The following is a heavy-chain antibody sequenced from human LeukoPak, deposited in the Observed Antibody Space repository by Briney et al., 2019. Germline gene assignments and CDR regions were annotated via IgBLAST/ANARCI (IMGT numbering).Heavy chain of an antibody. J-gene: IGHJ4*02. CDR1: GFTFSSYD. V-gene: IGHV3-23*01. CDR3: AKAQYSSGWYGFDY. D-gene: IGHD6-19*01. Sequence: GGSLRLSCAASGFTFSSYDMHWVRQATGKGLEWVSVISGSGGSTYYADSVKGRLTISRDNSKNTLYLQMNSLRAEDTALYYCAKAQYSSGWYGFDYRGQGTLVTVSS. CDR2: ISGSGGST.